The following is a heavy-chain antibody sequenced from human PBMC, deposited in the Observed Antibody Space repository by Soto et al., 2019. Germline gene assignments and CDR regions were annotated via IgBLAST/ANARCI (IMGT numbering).Heavy chain of an antibody. J-gene: IGHJ4*02. D-gene: IGHD1-26*01. V-gene: IGHV3-33*01. CDR1: GFTFSNYG. Sequence: QVQLVESGGGVVQPGRSLRLSCAASGFTFSNYGMHWARQAPGKGLEWVAAIWYDGSNKYYADSVKGRFTISRDNSKNTMYLQMNRLRAEDTGVYYCAGGTYYFDYTGQGTVVTVSS. CDR2: IWYDGSNK. CDR3: AGGTYYFDY.